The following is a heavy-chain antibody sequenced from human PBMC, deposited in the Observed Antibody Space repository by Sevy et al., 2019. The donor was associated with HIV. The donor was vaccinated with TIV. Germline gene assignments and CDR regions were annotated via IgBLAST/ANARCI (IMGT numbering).Heavy chain of an antibody. J-gene: IGHJ4*02. CDR3: ARDLEETGYSSSRTHHAPDY. D-gene: IGHD6-13*01. CDR2: IWYDGSNK. V-gene: IGHV3-33*01. Sequence: GGSLRLSCAASGFTFSSYGMHWVRQAPGKGLEWVAVIWYDGSNKYYADSVKGRFTISRDNSKNTLYLQMNSLRAEDTAVYYCARDLEETGYSSSRTHHAPDYWGQGTLVTVSS. CDR1: GFTFSSYG.